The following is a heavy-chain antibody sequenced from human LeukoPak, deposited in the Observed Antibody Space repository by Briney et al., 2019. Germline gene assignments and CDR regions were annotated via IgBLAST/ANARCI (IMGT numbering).Heavy chain of an antibody. Sequence: ASVKVSCKASGYTFTGYYMHWVRQAPGQGLEWMGWINPNSGGTNYAQKLQGRVTMTRDTSISTAYMELSRLRSDDTAVYYCARDPGYGVVVVAAIYWGQGTLVTVSS. D-gene: IGHD2-15*01. V-gene: IGHV1-2*02. J-gene: IGHJ4*02. CDR2: INPNSGGT. CDR3: ARDPGYGVVVVAAIY. CDR1: GYTFTGYY.